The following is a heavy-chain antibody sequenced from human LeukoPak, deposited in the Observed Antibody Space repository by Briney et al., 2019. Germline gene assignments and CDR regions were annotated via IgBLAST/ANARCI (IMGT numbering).Heavy chain of an antibody. CDR2: IYHSGST. Sequence: PSETLSLTCAVSGGSNSSGGYSWSWIRQPPGKGLEWIGYIYHSGSTYYNPSLKSRVTISVDRSKNQFSLKLSSVTAADTAVYYCARGSSSWYQGSFDPWGQGTLVTVSS. CDR3: ARGSSSWYQGSFDP. J-gene: IGHJ5*02. D-gene: IGHD6-13*01. CDR1: GGSNSSGGYS. V-gene: IGHV4-30-2*01.